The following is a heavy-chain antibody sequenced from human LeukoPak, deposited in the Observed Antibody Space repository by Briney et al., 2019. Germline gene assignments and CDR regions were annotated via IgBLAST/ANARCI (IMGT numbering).Heavy chain of an antibody. D-gene: IGHD3-10*01. CDR3: ARDRGFRYWYFDL. Sequence: TLSLTCAVSGDSISTSHSYWNWIRQPAGKGLEWIGRIFTSGASNHNPSLKSRVTISVDTSKNQFSLKLSSVTAADTAVYYCARDRGFRYWYFDLWGRGTLVTVSS. CDR1: GDSISTSHSY. CDR2: IFTSGAS. V-gene: IGHV4-61*02. J-gene: IGHJ2*01.